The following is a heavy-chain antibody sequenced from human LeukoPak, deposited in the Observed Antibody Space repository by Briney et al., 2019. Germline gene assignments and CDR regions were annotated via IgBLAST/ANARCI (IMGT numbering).Heavy chain of an antibody. D-gene: IGHD2-15*01. Sequence: ASVKVSCKVSGYTFTSYYMYWVRQAPGQGLEWMGIINPSGGSTSYAQKFQGRVTMTSDTSTSTVYMELSSLRSEDTAVYYCARAYCSGGNCYSGADYWGQGTLVTVSS. V-gene: IGHV1-46*01. CDR2: INPSGGST. CDR1: GYTFTSYY. J-gene: IGHJ4*02. CDR3: ARAYCSGGNCYSGADY.